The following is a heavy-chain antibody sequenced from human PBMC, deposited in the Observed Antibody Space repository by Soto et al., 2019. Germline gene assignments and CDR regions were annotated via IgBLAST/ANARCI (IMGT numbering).Heavy chain of an antibody. CDR3: VKDYDFSAAPAGFDM. J-gene: IGHJ3*02. CDR2: ISGSGART. V-gene: IGHV3-23*01. D-gene: IGHD3-3*01. CDR1: GFPCSSYA. Sequence: GGSLRLSCAAFGFPCSSYAMSWVRPAPGKGLGWGSAISGSGARTYYADSVKGRFSISRDNSVNTVYLKMDSLRAEDTAVYYCVKDYDFSAAPAGFDMWGQGTMVPVSS.